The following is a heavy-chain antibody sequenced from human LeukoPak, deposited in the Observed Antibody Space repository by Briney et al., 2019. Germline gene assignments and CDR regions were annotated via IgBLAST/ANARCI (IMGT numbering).Heavy chain of an antibody. Sequence: GGSLRLSCAASGFTFSSYEMNWVRQAPGKGLEWVSYISSSGSTIYYADSVKGRFTISRDNAKNSLYLQMNSLRAEDMALYYCAKDRLSGFSGGVIDYWGQGTLVTVSS. CDR2: ISSSGSTI. J-gene: IGHJ4*02. V-gene: IGHV3-48*03. D-gene: IGHD6-19*01. CDR1: GFTFSSYE. CDR3: AKDRLSGFSGGVIDY.